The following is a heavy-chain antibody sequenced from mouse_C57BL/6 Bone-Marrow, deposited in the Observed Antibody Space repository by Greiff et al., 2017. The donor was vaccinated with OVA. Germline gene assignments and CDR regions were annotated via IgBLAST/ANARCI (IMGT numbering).Heavy chain of an antibody. CDR1: GYTFTSYW. Sequence: VQLQQSGPELVRPGASVKISCKASGYTFTSYWMQWVRQRPGKGLEWIGEIFPGGGSTYYNGKLKGKATLTADTSSSTAYMQLSSLTSEDSAVYFCAPNYYDDGWFAYWGQGTLVTVSA. D-gene: IGHD2-4*01. CDR3: APNYYDDGWFAY. CDR2: IFPGGGST. V-gene: IGHV1-56*01. J-gene: IGHJ3*01.